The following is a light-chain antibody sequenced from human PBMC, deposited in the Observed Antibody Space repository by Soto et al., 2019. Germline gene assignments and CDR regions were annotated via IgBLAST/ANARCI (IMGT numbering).Light chain of an antibody. J-gene: IGKJ4*01. CDR1: QSVATS. V-gene: IGKV1-39*01. CDR2: AAS. Sequence: DIQMTQSPSSLSASVGDRATITCRTSQSVATSLNWYYQSPGNAPKLLIYAASNLHSGVPSRFGGSGSGTDFTLTISSLHPEDFATYYCQQSYSTPISFGGGTKVEI. CDR3: QQSYSTPIS.